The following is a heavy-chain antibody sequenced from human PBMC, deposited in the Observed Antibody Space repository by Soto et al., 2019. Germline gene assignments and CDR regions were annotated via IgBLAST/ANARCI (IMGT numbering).Heavy chain of an antibody. D-gene: IGHD1-26*01. CDR1: GGTFSSYA. CDR2: SIPIFGTP. Sequence: QVQLVQSGAEVKKPGSSVKVSCKASGGTFSSYAISWVRQAPGQGLEWMGGSIPIFGTPNYAQKFQGRGTITGHESTRTAYMELSSLRSEDTAVYYCARAKVGANLSADYWGQGTLVTVSS. J-gene: IGHJ4*02. V-gene: IGHV1-69*12. CDR3: ARAKVGANLSADY.